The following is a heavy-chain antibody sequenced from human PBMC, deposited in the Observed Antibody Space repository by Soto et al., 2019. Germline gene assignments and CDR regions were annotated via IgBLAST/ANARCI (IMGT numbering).Heavy chain of an antibody. V-gene: IGHV3-21*01. CDR2: ISSSRSYI. Sequence: EVQLVESGGGLVKPGGSLRLSCAASGFTFSSYSMNWVRQAPGKGLEWVSSISSSRSYIYYAGSVKGRFTISRDNAKNSLYLQMNSLGAEDTAVYYCARDGGYSYGYIAPYYYYGMDVWGQGTTVTVSS. CDR3: ARDGGYSYGYIAPYYYYGMDV. CDR1: GFTFSSYS. D-gene: IGHD5-18*01. J-gene: IGHJ6*02.